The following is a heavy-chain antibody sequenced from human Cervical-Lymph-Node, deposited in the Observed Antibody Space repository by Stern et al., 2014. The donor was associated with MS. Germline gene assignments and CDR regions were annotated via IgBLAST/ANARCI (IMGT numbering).Heavy chain of an antibody. CDR1: GFTFSSYS. J-gene: IGHJ6*02. V-gene: IGHV3-21*01. D-gene: IGHD3-9*01. CDR3: ARVSYYDIPVEYYYYYGMDV. Sequence: EVQLVESGGGLVKPGGSLRLSCAASGFTFSSYSMNWVRQAPGKGLEWVSSISSSSSYISYADSVKGRFTISRDNAKNSLYLQMNSLRAEDTAVYYCARVSYYDIPVEYYYYYGMDVWGQGTTVTVSS. CDR2: ISSSSSYI.